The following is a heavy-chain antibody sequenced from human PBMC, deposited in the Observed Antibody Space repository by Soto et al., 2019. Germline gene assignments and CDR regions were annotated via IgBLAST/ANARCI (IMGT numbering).Heavy chain of an antibody. V-gene: IGHV3-64*01. CDR2: ISSNGGST. CDR3: ARVGGYNSWGWYYFDS. D-gene: IGHD5-12*01. CDR1: GFTFSSCA. J-gene: IGHJ4*02. Sequence: EVQLVESGGGLVQPGGSLRLSCAASGFTFSSCAMHWVRQAPGKRLEYVSAISSNGGSTYYANSVKGRFTISRDNSKNTLYLQMGSLRAEDMAVYYCARVGGYNSWGWYYFDSWGQGTLVTVSS.